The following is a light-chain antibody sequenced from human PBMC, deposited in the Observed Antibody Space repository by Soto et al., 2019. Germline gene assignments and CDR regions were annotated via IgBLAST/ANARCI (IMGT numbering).Light chain of an antibody. CDR2: LGS. V-gene: IGKV2-28*01. CDR3: MQALQTPPWT. Sequence: MTQSPSSLSASVGDRVTITCRASQSISSYLEWYLQKPGQSPQLLIYLGSDRASGVPDRFSGSGSGTDFTLKISRVEAEDVGVYYCMQALQTPPWTFGQGTKVDIK. J-gene: IGKJ1*01. CDR1: QSISSY.